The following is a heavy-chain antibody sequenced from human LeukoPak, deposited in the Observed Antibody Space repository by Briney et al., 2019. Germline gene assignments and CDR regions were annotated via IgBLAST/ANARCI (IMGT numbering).Heavy chain of an antibody. D-gene: IGHD2-8*01. Sequence: GASVKVSCKASGYTFTGYYMNWVRQAPGQGLEWMGWINPNSGGTNYEQKFQGRVTMTRDTSISTAYMELSRLRSDDTAVYYCARGTDGPHMDVWGQGTTVTVSS. CDR1: GYTFTGYY. CDR3: ARGTDGPHMDV. V-gene: IGHV1-2*02. CDR2: INPNSGGT. J-gene: IGHJ6*02.